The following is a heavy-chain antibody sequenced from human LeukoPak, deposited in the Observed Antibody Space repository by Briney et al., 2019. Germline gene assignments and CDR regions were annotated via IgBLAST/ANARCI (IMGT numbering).Heavy chain of an antibody. CDR2: INQDGSDK. Sequence: GGSLRLSCAASGLTFSIHWMNWVRQAPGKGLECVANINQDGSDKYYVDSVKGRFTISRDNTKNSLYLQMNSLRAEDTAVYYCVGGDYWGQGTLVTVSS. V-gene: IGHV3-7*01. CDR3: VGGDY. J-gene: IGHJ4*02. CDR1: GLTFSIHW.